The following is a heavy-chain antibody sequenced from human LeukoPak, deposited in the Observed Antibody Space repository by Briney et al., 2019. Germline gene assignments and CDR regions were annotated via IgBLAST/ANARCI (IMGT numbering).Heavy chain of an antibody. CDR1: GNYW. V-gene: IGHV3-74*01. D-gene: IGHD2/OR15-2a*01. J-gene: IGHJ4*02. CDR3: VSFYETY. CDR2: INSDGSWT. Sequence: GGSLRLSCAASGNYWMHWVRQVPGKGLVWVSHINSDGSWTSYADSVKGRFTISKDNAKNTVYLQMNSPRAEDTAVYYCVSFYETYWGRGTLVTVSS.